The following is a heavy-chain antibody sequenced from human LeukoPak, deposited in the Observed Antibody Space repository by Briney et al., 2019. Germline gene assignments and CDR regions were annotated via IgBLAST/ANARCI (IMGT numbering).Heavy chain of an antibody. V-gene: IGHV1-2*02. CDR1: GYTFTGYY. Sequence: ASVKVSCKASGYTFTGYYMHWVRQAPGQGLEWMGWINPNSGGTNYAQKFQGRVTMTRDTSISTAYMELSRLRSDDTAVYYCARDRGLLMVYAHIDYWGQGTLVTVSS. CDR2: INPNSGGT. CDR3: ARDRGLLMVYAHIDY. D-gene: IGHD2-8*01. J-gene: IGHJ4*02.